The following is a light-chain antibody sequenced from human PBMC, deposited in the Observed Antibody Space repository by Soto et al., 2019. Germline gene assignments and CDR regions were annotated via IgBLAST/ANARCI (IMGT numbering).Light chain of an antibody. J-gene: IGKJ3*01. CDR1: ESLITKA. CDR2: GAF. CDR3: QQYGVSPLT. V-gene: IGKV3-20*01. Sequence: EIVLTQSPGTLSLSPGETATVSCRATESLITKALAWYQQKPGQAPRLLIYGAFTRDAAIPDRFNGSGSGTDFALTNSRLELEDSAVYYCQQYGVSPLTFCPGTKVEIK.